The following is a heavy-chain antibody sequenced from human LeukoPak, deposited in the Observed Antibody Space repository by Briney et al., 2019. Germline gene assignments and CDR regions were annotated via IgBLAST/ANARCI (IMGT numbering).Heavy chain of an antibody. D-gene: IGHD6-13*01. CDR1: GFTFSNYW. V-gene: IGHV3-74*01. Sequence: PGGSLRLSCAASGFTFSNYWMHWVRQAPGKGLVWVSRINSDGSSTSYADSVKGRFTISRDNAKNTLYLQMNSLRAEDMAVYYCAREGAAADFDYWGQGTLVTVSS. CDR3: AREGAAADFDY. CDR2: INSDGSST. J-gene: IGHJ4*02.